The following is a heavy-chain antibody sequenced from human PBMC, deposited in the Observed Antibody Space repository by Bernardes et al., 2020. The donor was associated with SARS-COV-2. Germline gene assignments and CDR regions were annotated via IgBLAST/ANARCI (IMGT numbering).Heavy chain of an antibody. V-gene: IGHV4-34*01. D-gene: IGHD3-22*01. Sequence: SETLSLTCAVDGGPFSGFYWNWIRQAPGKGLEWIGQINHFGGNNYNPSLKSRVTMSVDTSKNQFSLNLRSVTAADTAVYFCARERGYHDSSGNYYEREYYFDYWGQGTLVTVSS. CDR1: GGPFSGFY. CDR2: INHFGGN. CDR3: ARERGYHDSSGNYYEREYYFDY. J-gene: IGHJ4*02.